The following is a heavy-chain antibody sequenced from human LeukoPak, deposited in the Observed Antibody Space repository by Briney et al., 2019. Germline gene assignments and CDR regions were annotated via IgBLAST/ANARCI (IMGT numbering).Heavy chain of an antibody. CDR2: IYSSGNT. Sequence: GGSLRLSCAASGFTVSSNYMSWVRQAPGQGLEWASVIYSSGNTYYADSVQGRFTMSRDNPENTLYLQMNSLRAEDTALYYCARAHDRGYYYGFDYWGQGTLVTVSS. V-gene: IGHV3-66*01. CDR3: ARAHDRGYYYGFDY. CDR1: GFTVSSNY. J-gene: IGHJ4*02. D-gene: IGHD3-22*01.